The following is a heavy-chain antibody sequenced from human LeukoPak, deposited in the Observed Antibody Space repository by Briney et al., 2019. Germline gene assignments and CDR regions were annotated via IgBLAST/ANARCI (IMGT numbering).Heavy chain of an antibody. CDR3: ARVDHFLTVAFDY. CDR2: ISYDGSNK. J-gene: IGHJ4*02. V-gene: IGHV3-30*19. D-gene: IGHD6-19*01. CDR1: GFTFSSYG. Sequence: PGGSLRLSCAASGFTFSSYGMHWVRQAPGKGLEWVAVISYDGSNKYYADSVKGRFTISRDNSKNTLYLQMNSLRAEDTAVYYCARVDHFLTVAFDYWGQGTLVTVSS.